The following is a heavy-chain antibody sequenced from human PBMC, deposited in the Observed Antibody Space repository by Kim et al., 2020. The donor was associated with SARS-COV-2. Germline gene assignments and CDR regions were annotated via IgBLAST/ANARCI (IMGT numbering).Heavy chain of an antibody. D-gene: IGHD2-15*01. Sequence: GGSLRLSCAASGFTFSSYAMHWVRQAPGKGLEWVAVISYDGSNKYYADSVKGRFTISRDNSKNTLYLQMNSLRAEDTAVYYCAREGYCSGGSCYPAFDYWGQGTLVTVSS. CDR1: GFTFSSYA. V-gene: IGHV3-30*04. CDR2: ISYDGSNK. J-gene: IGHJ4*02. CDR3: AREGYCSGGSCYPAFDY.